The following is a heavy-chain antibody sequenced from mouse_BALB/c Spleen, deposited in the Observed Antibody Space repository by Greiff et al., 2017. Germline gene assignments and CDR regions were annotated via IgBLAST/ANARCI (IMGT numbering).Heavy chain of an antibody. V-gene: IGHV5-17*02. Sequence: EVKLVESGGGLVQPGGSRKLSCAASGFTFSSFGMHWVRQAPEKGLEWVAYISSGSSTIYYADTVKGRFTISRDNPKNTLFLQMTSLRSEDTAMYYCARSRYGNCDYWGQGTTLTVSS. J-gene: IGHJ2*01. CDR2: ISSGSSTI. D-gene: IGHD2-10*02. CDR3: ARSRYGNCDY. CDR1: GFTFSSFG.